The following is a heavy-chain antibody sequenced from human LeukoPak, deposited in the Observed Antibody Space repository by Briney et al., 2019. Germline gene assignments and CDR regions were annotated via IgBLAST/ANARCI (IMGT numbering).Heavy chain of an antibody. J-gene: IGHJ4*02. CDR3: ARALAQQAAGTLDY. Sequence: ASVKVSCKASGYTFTDNYVHWVRQAPGQGLEWMGWINPNSGGTNYAQKFQGRVTLTRNMSTSTDYLELSSLRSEDTAVYYCARALAQQAAGTLDYWGQGTLVTVSS. V-gene: IGHV1-2*02. D-gene: IGHD6-13*01. CDR2: INPNSGGT. CDR1: GYTFTDNY.